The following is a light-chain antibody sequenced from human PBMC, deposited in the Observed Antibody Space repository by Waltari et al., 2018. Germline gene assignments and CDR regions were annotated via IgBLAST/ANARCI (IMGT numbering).Light chain of an antibody. CDR1: SSDVGGHNY. Sequence: QSALTQPPSASGSPGQSVTISCTGTSSDVGGHNYVPWYQQHPGKAPKRLIYEVTKRPSGVPDRFSGSKTGNTASLTVSGLQAEDEADYYCSSYAGSNNFVVIGSGTAVTVL. J-gene: IGLJ6*01. CDR3: SSYAGSNNFVV. CDR2: EVT. V-gene: IGLV2-8*01.